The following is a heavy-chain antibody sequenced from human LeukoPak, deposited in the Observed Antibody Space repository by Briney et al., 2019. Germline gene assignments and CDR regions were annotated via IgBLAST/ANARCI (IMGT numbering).Heavy chain of an antibody. CDR3: AKDRGGLPAAFLFDY. CDR1: GFTFSSYA. D-gene: IGHD2-2*01. J-gene: IGHJ4*02. V-gene: IGHV3-23*01. CDR2: ISGSGGST. Sequence: GGSLRLSCAASGFTFSSYAMSWVRQAPGKGLEWVSAISGSGGSTYYADSVKGRFTISRDNSKNTLYLQMNSLRAEDTAVYYCAKDRGGLPAAFLFDYWGQGTLVTVSS.